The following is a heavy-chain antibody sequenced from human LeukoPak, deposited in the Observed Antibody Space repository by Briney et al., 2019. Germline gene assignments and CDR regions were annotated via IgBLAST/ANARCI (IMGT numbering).Heavy chain of an antibody. J-gene: IGHJ4*02. CDR2: ISGSGGST. CDR3: AKRRTVEMATIDFDY. V-gene: IGHV3-23*01. Sequence: GGSLRLSCAASGFTFSSYATSWVRQAPGKGLEWVSAISGSGGSTYYADSVKGRFTISRDNSKNTLYLQMNSLRAEDTAVYYCAKRRTVEMATIDFDYWGQGTLVTVSS. CDR1: GFTFSSYA. D-gene: IGHD5-24*01.